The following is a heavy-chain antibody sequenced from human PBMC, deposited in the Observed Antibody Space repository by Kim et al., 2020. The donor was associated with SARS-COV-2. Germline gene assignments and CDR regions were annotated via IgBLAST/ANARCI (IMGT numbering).Heavy chain of an antibody. J-gene: IGHJ5*02. Sequence: SETLSLTCSVSGGPVSSRSDYWNWIRQPPGKGLEWIGYIYYSGTTNYNPSLKSRVTISLDASKNQFSLKLSSVTAADTAIYYCVREASSGYYWYNWVDPWGPGTLVTVSS. CDR1: GGPVSSRSDY. CDR2: IYYSGTT. CDR3: VREASSGYYWYNWVDP. V-gene: IGHV4-61*01. D-gene: IGHD5-12*01.